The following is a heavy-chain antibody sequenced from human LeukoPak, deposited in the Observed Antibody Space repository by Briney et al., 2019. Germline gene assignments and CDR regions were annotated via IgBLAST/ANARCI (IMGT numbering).Heavy chain of an antibody. CDR1: GFTFSSYS. Sequence: GGSLRLSCAASGFTFSSYSMNWVRQAPGKGLEWVSYISSSSSTIYYADSVKSRFSISRDNAKNSLYLQMNRLRAEDTAVYYCARGDQYYDILTGYFHDAFDIWGQGTMVTVSS. CDR3: ARGDQYYDILTGYFHDAFDI. V-gene: IGHV3-48*01. J-gene: IGHJ3*02. CDR2: ISSSSSTI. D-gene: IGHD3-9*01.